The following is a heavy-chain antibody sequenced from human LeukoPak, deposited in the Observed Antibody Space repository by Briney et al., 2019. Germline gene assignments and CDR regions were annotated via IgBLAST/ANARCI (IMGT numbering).Heavy chain of an antibody. V-gene: IGHV4-39*01. CDR1: GGSISSSSYY. J-gene: IGHJ5*02. Sequence: SETLSLTCTVSGGSISSSSYYWGWIRQPPGKGLEWIGSIYYSGSTYYNPSLKSRVTISVDTSKNQFSLKLSSVTAADTAVYYCARQREVRGAWFDPWGQGTLVTVSS. D-gene: IGHD3-10*01. CDR2: IYYSGST. CDR3: ARQREVRGAWFDP.